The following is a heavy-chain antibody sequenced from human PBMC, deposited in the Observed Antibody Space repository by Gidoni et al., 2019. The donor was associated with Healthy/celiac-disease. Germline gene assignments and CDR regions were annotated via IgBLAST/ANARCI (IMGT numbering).Heavy chain of an antibody. CDR2: IKSKTDGGTT. CDR1: GFTFSNAW. D-gene: IGHD1-26*01. Sequence: EVQLVESGGGLVKPGGSLRLSCAASGFTFSNAWMGWVRQAPGKGLEWFGRIKSKTDGGTTDYAAPVKGRFTISRDDSKNTLYLQMNSLKTEDTAVYYWTTDGTAYYYYGMDVWGQGTTVTVSS. V-gene: IGHV3-15*01. CDR3: TTDGTAYYYYGMDV. J-gene: IGHJ6*02.